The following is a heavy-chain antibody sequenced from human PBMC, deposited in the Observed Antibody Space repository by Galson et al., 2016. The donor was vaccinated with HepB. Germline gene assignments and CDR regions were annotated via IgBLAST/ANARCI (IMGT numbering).Heavy chain of an antibody. J-gene: IGHJ3*02. D-gene: IGHD6-19*01. CDR2: VSGSGYNT. V-gene: IGHV3-23*01. Sequence: SLRLSCAASGFTFSTCAMSWVRQAPGKGLEWVSTVSGSGYNTYYADSVKGRFTISRDNSKNTLYVQMNSLRDEDTAVYYCAKEDSQWLVPDAFDIWGQGTMVTVAS. CDR1: GFTFSTCA. CDR3: AKEDSQWLVPDAFDI.